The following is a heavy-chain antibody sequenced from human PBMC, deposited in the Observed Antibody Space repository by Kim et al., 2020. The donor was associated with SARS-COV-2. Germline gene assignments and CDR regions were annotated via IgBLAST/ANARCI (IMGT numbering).Heavy chain of an antibody. CDR3: AKDLADILTGYSDYYYYYGMDV. CDR2: ISGDGGST. D-gene: IGHD3-9*01. Sequence: GGSLRLSCAASGFTFDDYAMHWVRQAPGKGLEWVSLISGDGGSTYYADSVKGRFTISRDNSKNSLYLQMNSLRTEDTALYYCAKDLADILTGYSDYYYYYGMDVWGQGTTVTVSS. J-gene: IGHJ6*02. V-gene: IGHV3-43*02. CDR1: GFTFDDYA.